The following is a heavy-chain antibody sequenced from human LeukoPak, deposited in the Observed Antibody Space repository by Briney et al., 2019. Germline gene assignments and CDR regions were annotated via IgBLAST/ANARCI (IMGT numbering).Heavy chain of an antibody. CDR3: ARVRGRSTWYGGGLDC. V-gene: IGHV3-7*02. Sequence: PGGSLRLSCAASGFTFSSFWMSWVRQAPGKGLEWVAKIIQDGSEKYYVDSVKGRFTISRDNAKNSLDLQMNSLRAEDTAIYYCARVRGRSTWYGGGLDCWGQGTLVTVSS. CDR2: IIQDGSEK. J-gene: IGHJ4*02. D-gene: IGHD2-15*01. CDR1: GFTFSSFW.